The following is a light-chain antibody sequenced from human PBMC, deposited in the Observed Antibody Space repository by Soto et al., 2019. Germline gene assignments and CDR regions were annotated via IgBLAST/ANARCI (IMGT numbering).Light chain of an antibody. J-gene: IGLJ1*01. CDR2: EVN. CDR3: SSYAGSNKYV. CDR1: SGDVGNYNY. Sequence: QSALTQPPSASGSPGQSVTISCTGTSGDVGNYNYVSWYQQLPGKAPKLMIYEVNKRPSGVPDRFSGSKSGNTASLTVSGLQAEDEAVYYCSSYAGSNKYVCGTGTKVTVL. V-gene: IGLV2-8*01.